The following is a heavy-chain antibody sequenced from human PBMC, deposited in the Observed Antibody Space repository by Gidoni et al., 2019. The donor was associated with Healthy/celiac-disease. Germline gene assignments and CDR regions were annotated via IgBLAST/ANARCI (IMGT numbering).Heavy chain of an antibody. CDR1: GGTFSSYA. CDR2: ILPIFGTA. J-gene: IGHJ2*01. Sequence: QVQLVQSGAEVKKPGSSVKVSCKASGGTFSSYAISWVRQAPGQGLEWMGGILPIFGTANYAQKCQGRVTLTADESTSTAYMELSSLRSEDTAVYYCARGVIATRWRSYWYFDLWGRGTLVTVSS. V-gene: IGHV1-69*01. D-gene: IGHD2-21*01. CDR3: ARGVIATRWRSYWYFDL.